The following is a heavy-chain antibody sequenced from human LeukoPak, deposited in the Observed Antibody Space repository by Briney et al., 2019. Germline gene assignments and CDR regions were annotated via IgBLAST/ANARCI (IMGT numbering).Heavy chain of an antibody. Sequence: GGSLRLSCAASGFTFSNLWMSWVRQAPGKGLEWVANIKEDGSAKYYADSVKGRFTISRDNSKNTLYLQMNSLRAEDTAVYYCAKIIRGVIISGAFDIWGQGTMVTVSS. V-gene: IGHV3-7*01. CDR2: IKEDGSAK. J-gene: IGHJ3*02. D-gene: IGHD3-10*01. CDR1: GFTFSNLW. CDR3: AKIIRGVIISGAFDI.